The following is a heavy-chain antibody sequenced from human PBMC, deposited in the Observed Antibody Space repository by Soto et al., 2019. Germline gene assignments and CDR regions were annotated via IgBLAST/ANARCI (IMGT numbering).Heavy chain of an antibody. D-gene: IGHD2-2*01. CDR1: GFTFSSYE. Sequence: GGSLRLSCAASGFTFSSYEMNWVRQAPGKGLEWVSYISSSGSTIYYADSVKGRFTISRDNAKNSLYLQMNSLRAEDTAVYYCARGNSCSSTSCLQDYYGMDVWGQGTTVTV. CDR2: ISSSGSTI. V-gene: IGHV3-48*03. J-gene: IGHJ6*02. CDR3: ARGNSCSSTSCLQDYYGMDV.